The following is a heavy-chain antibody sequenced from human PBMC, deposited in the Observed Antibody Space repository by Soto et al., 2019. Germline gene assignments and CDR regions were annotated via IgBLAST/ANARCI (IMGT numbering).Heavy chain of an antibody. D-gene: IGHD2-15*01. CDR1: GVTFSNTA. J-gene: IGHJ4*02. CDR2: IIPMFGTA. Sequence: QVQLVQSGSEVKKPGSSVRVSCKASGVTFSNTAFTWVRQAPGQGLEWMGGIIPMFGTANYAQRFQGRVTITADESTNTAYTELRSLKSDDTAVYYCTRGRTPQGLLSTSTVYFDLWGQGTLVTVSS. CDR3: TRGRTPQGLLSTSTVYFDL. V-gene: IGHV1-69*01.